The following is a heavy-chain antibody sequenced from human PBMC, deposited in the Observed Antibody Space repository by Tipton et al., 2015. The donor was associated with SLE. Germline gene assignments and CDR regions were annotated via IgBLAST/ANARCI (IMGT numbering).Heavy chain of an antibody. Sequence: GLVKPSETLSLTCTASNGSISGHYWSWIRQTPGKGLEWMGYIYYGRANYNPSLKSRVTISADTSKNQFSLRLSSVTAADTAVYYCAGCGIGLYYGVDVWGQGTTVTVSS. CDR2: IYYGRA. J-gene: IGHJ6*02. D-gene: IGHD1-26*01. V-gene: IGHV4-59*11. CDR1: NGSISGHY. CDR3: AGCGIGLYYGVDV.